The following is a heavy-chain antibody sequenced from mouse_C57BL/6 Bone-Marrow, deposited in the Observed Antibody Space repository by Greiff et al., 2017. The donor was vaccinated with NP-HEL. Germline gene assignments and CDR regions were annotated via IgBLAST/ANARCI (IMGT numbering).Heavy chain of an antibody. CDR2: INPGSGGT. D-gene: IGHD1-1*01. V-gene: IGHV1-54*01. J-gene: IGHJ1*03. CDR1: GYAFTNYL. Sequence: VKLMESGAELVRPGTSVKVSCKASGYAFTNYLIEWVKQRPGQGLEWIGVINPGSGGTNYNEKFKGKATLTADKSSSTAYMQLNSLTSEDSAVYFCARELRWYFDVWGTGTTVTVSS. CDR3: ARELRWYFDV.